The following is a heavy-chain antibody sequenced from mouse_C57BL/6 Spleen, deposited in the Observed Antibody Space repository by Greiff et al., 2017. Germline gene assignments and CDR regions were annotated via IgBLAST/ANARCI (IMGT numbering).Heavy chain of an antibody. V-gene: IGHV1-80*01. D-gene: IGHD1-1*01. CDR3: ARGGYYGSSSGGNAMDY. Sequence: VQLQQSGAELVKPGASVKISCKASGYAFSSYWMNWVKQRPGKGLEWIGQIYPGDGDTNYNGKFKGKATLTADKSSSTAYMQLSSLTSEDSAVYFCARGGYYGSSSGGNAMDYWGQGTSVTVSS. J-gene: IGHJ4*01. CDR1: GYAFSSYW. CDR2: IYPGDGDT.